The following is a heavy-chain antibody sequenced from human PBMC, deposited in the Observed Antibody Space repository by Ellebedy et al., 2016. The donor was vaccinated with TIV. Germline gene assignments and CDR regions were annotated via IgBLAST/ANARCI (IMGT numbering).Heavy chain of an antibody. CDR1: GYTFTTYA. V-gene: IGHV1-46*01. D-gene: IGHD2-21*02. CDR2: ISPSGDST. CDR3: ARACVGDCSYGMDV. Sequence: ASVKVSCKASGYTFTTYAIHWVRQAPGQGLEWMGIISPSGDSTSYAQKFQGRVSVTRDTSTSTVSLELSSLRSEDTAVYYCARACVGDCSYGMDVWGQGTTVTVSS. J-gene: IGHJ6*02.